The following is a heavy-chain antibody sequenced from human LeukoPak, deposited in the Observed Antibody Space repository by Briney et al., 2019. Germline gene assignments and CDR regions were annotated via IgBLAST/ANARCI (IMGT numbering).Heavy chain of an antibody. J-gene: IGHJ3*02. CDR2: IYYSGRT. CDR3: ARDDRDAFDI. D-gene: IGHD3-22*01. CDR1: GGSISGYY. V-gene: IGHV4-59*12. Sequence: RASETLSLTCTVSGGSISGYYWSWIRQPPGKGLEWIGFIYYSGRTNYNPSLKSRVTMSVDTSKNQFSLKLSSVTAADTAAYYCARDDRDAFDIWGQGTMVTVSS.